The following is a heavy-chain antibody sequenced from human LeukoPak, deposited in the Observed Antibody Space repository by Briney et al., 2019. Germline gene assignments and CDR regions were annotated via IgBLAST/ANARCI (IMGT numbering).Heavy chain of an antibody. D-gene: IGHD2-2*03. CDR2: ISSSSSYI. Sequence: GGSLRLSCAASGFTFSSYSMNWVRQAPGKGLEWVSSISSSSSYIYYADSVKGRFTISRDNAKNSLYLQMNSLRAEDTAVYYCARVDIVVVPAEYYFDYWGQGTLVTVSS. CDR1: GFTFSSYS. V-gene: IGHV3-21*01. CDR3: ARVDIVVVPAEYYFDY. J-gene: IGHJ4*02.